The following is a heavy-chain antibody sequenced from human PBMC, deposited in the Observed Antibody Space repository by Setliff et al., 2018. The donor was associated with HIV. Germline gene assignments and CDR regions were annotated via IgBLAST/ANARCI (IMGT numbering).Heavy chain of an antibody. D-gene: IGHD3-22*01. V-gene: IGHV4-39*07. Sequence: SETLSLTCTVSGGSISSSSYYWGWIRQPPGKGLEWTGSIYYSGSTNYNPSLQSRVTISVDTSKNQFSLKLSSVTAADTAVYYCARGLSFYDPGGFDYWGQGTLVTVSS. CDR1: GGSISSSSYY. CDR3: ARGLSFYDPGGFDY. CDR2: IYYSGST. J-gene: IGHJ4*02.